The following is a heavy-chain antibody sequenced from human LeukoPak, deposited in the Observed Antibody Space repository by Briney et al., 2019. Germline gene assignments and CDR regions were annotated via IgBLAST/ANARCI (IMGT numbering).Heavy chain of an antibody. CDR3: ARGLVEVVGGYFDL. D-gene: IGHD2-2*01. Sequence: SQTLSLTCTVSGGSISSGDYYWSWIRQPPGKGLEWIGYIDYSGSTYYNPSLTSRVTISVDTSKNQFSLKLSSVTAADTAVYYCARGLVEVVGGYFDLWGRGTLVTVSS. J-gene: IGHJ2*01. V-gene: IGHV4-30-4*01. CDR1: GGSISSGDYY. CDR2: IDYSGST.